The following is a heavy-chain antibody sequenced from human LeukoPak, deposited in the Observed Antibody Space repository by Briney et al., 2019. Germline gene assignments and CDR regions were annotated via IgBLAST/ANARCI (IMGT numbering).Heavy chain of an antibody. V-gene: IGHV4-39*07. CDR3: ARGVAAAGTGYFDY. J-gene: IGHJ4*02. D-gene: IGHD6-13*01. CDR1: GGSISSSSYY. Sequence: NPSETLSLTCTVSGGSISSSSYYWGWIRQPPGKGLEWIGSIYYSGSTYYNPSLKSRVTISVDTSKNQLSLKLSSVIAADTAVYYCARGVAAAGTGYFDYWGQGTLVTVSS. CDR2: IYYSGST.